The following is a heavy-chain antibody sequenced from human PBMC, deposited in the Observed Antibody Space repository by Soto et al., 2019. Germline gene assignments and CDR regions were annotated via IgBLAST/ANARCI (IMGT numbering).Heavy chain of an antibody. D-gene: IGHD3-16*02. CDR1: GFTLSGYA. J-gene: IGHJ6*03. CDR2: ISSNGVGT. Sequence: EVQLAESGGGLAQPGGSLRLSCAASGFTLSGYAMDWVRQAPGKGLEYVSGISSNGVGTYYANSVQGRFTISRDNSKNPVYLQTCSLKHEDRGGHYCARLHRSQLYYMDVWGIGRTLTVS. CDR3: ARLHRSQLYYMDV. V-gene: IGHV3-64*01.